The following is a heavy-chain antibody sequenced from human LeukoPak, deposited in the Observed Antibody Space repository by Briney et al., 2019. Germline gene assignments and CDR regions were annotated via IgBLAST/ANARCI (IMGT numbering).Heavy chain of an antibody. CDR2: ISSNGGST. D-gene: IGHD3-3*01. J-gene: IGHJ3*02. Sequence: SCKASGGTFSSYAMHWVRQAPGKGLEYVSAISSNGGSTYYANSVKGRFTISRDNSKNTLYLQMGSLRAEDMAVYYCARDLFGFLGGQGQIWGQGTMVTVSS. V-gene: IGHV3-64*01. CDR1: GGTFSSYA. CDR3: ARDLFGFLGGQGQI.